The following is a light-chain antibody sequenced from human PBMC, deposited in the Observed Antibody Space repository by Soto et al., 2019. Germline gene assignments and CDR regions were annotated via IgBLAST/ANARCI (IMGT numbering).Light chain of an antibody. Sequence: QSALTQPASVSGSPGQSITISCTGTSSDVGGYNYVSWYQQHPGKAPKFLIYEVSNRPSGVSNRFSGSKSGNTASLTISGLQAEDEADYYCSSYTSNSPLVFGGGTKLTVL. V-gene: IGLV2-14*01. CDR1: SSDVGGYNY. CDR3: SSYTSNSPLV. J-gene: IGLJ3*02. CDR2: EVS.